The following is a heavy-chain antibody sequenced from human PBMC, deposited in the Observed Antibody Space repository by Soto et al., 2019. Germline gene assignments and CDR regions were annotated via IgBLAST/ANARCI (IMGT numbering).Heavy chain of an antibody. V-gene: IGHV3-23*01. D-gene: IGHD3-10*01. CDR1: GFTFSNYA. J-gene: IGHJ4*02. CDR2: VGGSGAST. Sequence: EVQLLESGGGLVQPGGSLRLSCAASGFTFSNYAMSWVRQAPGKGLEWVSAVGGSGASTYYADSVKGRFTISRDNSKNTLYLQMNSLRADDTALYYCAKKYHYGSGSYLYYFDYWGQGTLVTVSS. CDR3: AKKYHYGSGSYLYYFDY.